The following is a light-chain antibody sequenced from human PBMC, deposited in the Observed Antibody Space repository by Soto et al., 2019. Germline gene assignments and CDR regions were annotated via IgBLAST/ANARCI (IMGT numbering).Light chain of an antibody. CDR2: AAS. CDR3: QQRYSTLPT. J-gene: IGKJ4*01. V-gene: IGKV1-39*01. Sequence: DIQMTQSPSSLSASVGDRVTITCRARQYISGYLNWYQQKPGKAPKLLIYAASSLQSGVPSRFSGSGSGTDFTLTITRLQPEDFGTYDCQQRYSTLPTFGGGTKVEIK. CDR1: QYISGY.